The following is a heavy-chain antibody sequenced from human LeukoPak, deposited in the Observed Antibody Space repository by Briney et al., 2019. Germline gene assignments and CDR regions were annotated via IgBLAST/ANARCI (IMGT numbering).Heavy chain of an antibody. D-gene: IGHD3-10*01. CDR1: GGSFSGYY. Sequence: SETLSLTCAVYGGSFSGYYWSWIRQPPGKGLEWIGEINHSGSTNYNPSLKSRVTISVDTSKNQFSLKLSSVTAADTAVYYCARHKYGSGKRFDPWGQGTLVTVSS. CDR3: ARHKYGSGKRFDP. V-gene: IGHV4-34*01. CDR2: INHSGST. J-gene: IGHJ5*02.